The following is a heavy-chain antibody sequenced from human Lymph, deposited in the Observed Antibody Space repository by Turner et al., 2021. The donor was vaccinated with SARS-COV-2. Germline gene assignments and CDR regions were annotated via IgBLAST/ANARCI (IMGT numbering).Heavy chain of an antibody. CDR2: IIPIIRRT. V-gene: IGHV1-69*10. Sequence: QVQLVQSGAEVKKPGSSVKVSCKASGGTFSSYAISWVRQAPGQGLEWMGGIIPIIRRTTYAQKSQGRVTITAEKSTSTAYRELSSLRSEDTAVFYGARVVGGFGELGYYYYYGMDVWGQGTTVTVSS. CDR1: GGTFSSYA. J-gene: IGHJ6*02. D-gene: IGHD3-10*01. CDR3: ARVVGGFGELGYYYYYGMDV.